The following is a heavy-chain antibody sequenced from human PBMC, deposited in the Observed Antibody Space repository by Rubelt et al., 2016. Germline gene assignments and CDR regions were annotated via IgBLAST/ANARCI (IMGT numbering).Heavy chain of an antibody. CDR3: AKEIRVLVGAASAFDY. CDR2: IYSGGST. CDR1: GFTVSSNY. J-gene: IGHJ4*02. Sequence: EVQLVESGGGLIQPGVSLRLSCAASGFTVSSNYMSWVRQAPGTGLEWVSVIYSGGSTYYADSVKGRFTISRDTSKNTLYLQMNSLRAEDTAVYYCAKEIRVLVGAASAFDYWGQGTLVTVSS. D-gene: IGHD1-26*01. V-gene: IGHV3-53*01.